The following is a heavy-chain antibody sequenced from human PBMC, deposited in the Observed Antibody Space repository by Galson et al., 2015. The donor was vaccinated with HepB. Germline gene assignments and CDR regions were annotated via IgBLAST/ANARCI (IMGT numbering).Heavy chain of an antibody. J-gene: IGHJ5*02. V-gene: IGHV1-18*01. D-gene: IGHD4-11*01. Sequence: SVRVSCKASGYTFSTYTITWVRQAPGKGLEWMGWISGDNGRTKYAQKLKGRVTMTTDTATSTVYMELRSLRADDTAVYYCARSTVTTDSDWFDPWGQGTLVTASS. CDR2: ISGDNGRT. CDR3: ARSTVTTDSDWFDP. CDR1: GYTFSTYT.